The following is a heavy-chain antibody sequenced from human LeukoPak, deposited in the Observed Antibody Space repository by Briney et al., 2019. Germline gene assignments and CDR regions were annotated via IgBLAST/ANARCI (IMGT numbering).Heavy chain of an antibody. J-gene: IGHJ4*02. CDR2: INPNSGGT. D-gene: IGHD3-22*01. Sequence: ASVKVSCKASGYTFTGYYMHWVRQAPGQGLEWMGWINPNSGGTNYAQKFQGRVTMTRDTPISTAYMELSRLRSDDTAVYYCAKDYDSSGYYYAVDYWGQGTLATVSS. CDR1: GYTFTGYY. CDR3: AKDYDSSGYYYAVDY. V-gene: IGHV1-2*02.